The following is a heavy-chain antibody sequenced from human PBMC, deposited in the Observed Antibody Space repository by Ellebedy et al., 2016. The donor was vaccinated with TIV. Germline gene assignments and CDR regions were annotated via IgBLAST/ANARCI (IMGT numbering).Heavy chain of an antibody. V-gene: IGHV3-15*01. Sequence: GGSLRLXXAASGFTFSDYYMSWVRQAPGKGLEWVGRIKSKTDGGTTDYAAPVKGRFTISRDDSKNTLYLQMNSLKTEDTAVYYCTTAGTTVVTPIGGTPFDYWGQGTLVTVSS. D-gene: IGHD4-23*01. J-gene: IGHJ4*02. CDR1: GFTFSDYY. CDR2: IKSKTDGGTT. CDR3: TTAGTTVVTPIGGTPFDY.